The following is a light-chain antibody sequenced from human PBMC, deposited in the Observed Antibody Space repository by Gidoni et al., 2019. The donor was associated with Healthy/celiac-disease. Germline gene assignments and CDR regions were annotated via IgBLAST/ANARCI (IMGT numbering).Light chain of an antibody. CDR1: QSVSSTY. CDR3: QQHGGSPWT. V-gene: IGKV3-20*01. J-gene: IGKJ1*01. CDR2: AAS. Sequence: PGERVTPSCRASQSVSSTYLAWYQQKPGQAPRLLIYAASSRATGIPDRFSGSGSGTDFTLTISRLEPEEFAVYYCQQHGGSPWTFGQGTKVEIK.